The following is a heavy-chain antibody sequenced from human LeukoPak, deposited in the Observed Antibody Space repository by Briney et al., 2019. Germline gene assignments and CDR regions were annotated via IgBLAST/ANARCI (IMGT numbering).Heavy chain of an antibody. CDR2: IYYSGST. CDR3: ARTVVDYDFWSGYFTRPFYGMDV. D-gene: IGHD3-3*01. J-gene: IGHJ6*02. V-gene: IGHV4-31*03. CDR1: GGSISSGGYY. Sequence: PSETLSLTCTVSGGSISSGGYYWSWIRQHPGKGLEWIGYIYYSGSTYYNPSLKSRIIISVDTSKNQFSLKLSSVTAADTAVYYCARTVVDYDFWSGYFTRPFYGMDVWGQGTTVTVSS.